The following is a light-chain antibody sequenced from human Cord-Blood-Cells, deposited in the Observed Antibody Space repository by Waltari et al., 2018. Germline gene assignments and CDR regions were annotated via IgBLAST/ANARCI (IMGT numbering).Light chain of an antibody. V-gene: IGLV3-1*01. J-gene: IGLJ2*01. CDR1: KLGDKY. Sequence: SYELTQPPSVSVSPGQTASITCSGDKLGDKYACWYQQKPGQPPVLVIYQDSKRPSGIPARFSGANSGNTATLTISGTQAMDEADYYCQAWDRSTDVVFGGGTKLTVL. CDR3: QAWDRSTDVV. CDR2: QDS.